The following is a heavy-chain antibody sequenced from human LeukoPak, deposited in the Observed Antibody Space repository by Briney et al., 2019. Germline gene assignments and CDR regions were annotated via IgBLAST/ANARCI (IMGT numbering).Heavy chain of an antibody. J-gene: IGHJ5*02. Sequence: SETLSLTCTVSGGPISSSGYYWGWLRQPPGTGVEGIASIYYSGSIYYNPSLKCRVTISVDTSKNQLSLKLSSLTAADTAVYYCARHEYSGSYYGLSWFDPGGQGTLVTVS. CDR1: GGPISSSGYY. CDR3: ARHEYSGSYYGLSWFDP. CDR2: IYYSGSI. D-gene: IGHD1-26*01. V-gene: IGHV4-39*01.